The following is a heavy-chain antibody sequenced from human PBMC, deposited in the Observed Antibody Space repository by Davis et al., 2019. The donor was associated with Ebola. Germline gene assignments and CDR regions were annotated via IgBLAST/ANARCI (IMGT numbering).Heavy chain of an antibody. CDR2: ISSSASYK. CDR3: ARDRGFFWFDP. J-gene: IGHJ5*02. Sequence: GESLKISCAASGFTFSDYYMSWIRQAPGKGPEWVSSISSSASYKNYAGSVKGRFTISSDNAKNSLYLQMDSLRAEDTAVYYCARDRGFFWFDPWGQGTLVTVSA. V-gene: IGHV3-11*06. D-gene: IGHD3-10*01. CDR1: GFTFSDYY.